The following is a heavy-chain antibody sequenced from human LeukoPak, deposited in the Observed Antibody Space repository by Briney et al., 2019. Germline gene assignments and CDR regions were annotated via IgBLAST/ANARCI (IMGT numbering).Heavy chain of an antibody. CDR1: GGSISSYY. CDR2: IYYSGST. D-gene: IGHD3-22*01. Sequence: PSETLSLTCTVSGGSISSYYWSWIRQPPGKGLEWIGYIYYSGSTNYNPSLKSRVTISVDTSKNQFSLKLSSATAADTAVYYCAGHHTPYYYDSSAPRWGKQNWFDPWGQGTLVTVSS. V-gene: IGHV4-59*01. J-gene: IGHJ5*02. CDR3: AGHHTPYYYDSSAPRWGKQNWFDP.